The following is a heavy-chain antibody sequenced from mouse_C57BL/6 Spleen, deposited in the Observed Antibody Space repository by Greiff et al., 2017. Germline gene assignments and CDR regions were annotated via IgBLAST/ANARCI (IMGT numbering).Heavy chain of an antibody. CDR3: AGRDEAYGNYDY. J-gene: IGHJ2*01. CDR1: GYTFTSYG. Sequence: LEESGAELARPGASVKLSCKASGYTFTSYGISWVKQRTGQGLEWIGEIYPRSGNTYYNEKFKGKATLTADKSSSTAYMGLRSLTSEDSAVYFCAGRDEAYGNYDYWGQGTTLTVSS. V-gene: IGHV1-81*01. D-gene: IGHD2-1*01. CDR2: IYPRSGNT.